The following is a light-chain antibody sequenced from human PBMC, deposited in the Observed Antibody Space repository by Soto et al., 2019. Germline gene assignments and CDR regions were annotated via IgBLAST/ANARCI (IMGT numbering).Light chain of an antibody. V-gene: IGKV1-5*03. CDR1: QSVNDW. CDR3: QQYNSYSWT. Sequence: DIQMTQSPSTLSASVGDRVTITCRASQSVNDWLAWYQQKPGKAPNLLIYKVSNLESGVPPRFSGSGSGTEFTLTISSLQPDDFATYYCQQYNSYSWTFGQGTKVE. J-gene: IGKJ1*01. CDR2: KVS.